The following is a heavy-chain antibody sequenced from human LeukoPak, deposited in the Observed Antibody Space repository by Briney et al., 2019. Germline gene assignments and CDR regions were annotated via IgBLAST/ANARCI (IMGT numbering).Heavy chain of an antibody. J-gene: IGHJ4*02. D-gene: IGHD6-25*01. Sequence: GGSLRLSCAASGFTFSTYAMGWVRQAPGKGLEWVSTISGSGGSTYYADSLKGRFTISRDNSKNTLYPQMNSLRAEDTAVYYCAARPPIVAAGPFDYWGQGTLVTVSS. CDR3: AARPPIVAAGPFDY. V-gene: IGHV3-23*01. CDR1: GFTFSTYA. CDR2: ISGSGGST.